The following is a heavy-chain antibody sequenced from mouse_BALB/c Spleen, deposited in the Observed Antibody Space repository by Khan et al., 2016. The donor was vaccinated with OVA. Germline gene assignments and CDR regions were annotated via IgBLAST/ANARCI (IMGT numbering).Heavy chain of an antibody. CDR2: ISSTGST. CDR1: GYSITSDYA. J-gene: IGHJ4*01. CDR3: ARSLYYSYGYALDC. Sequence: EVELVESGPGLVKPSQSLSLTCTVTGYSITSDYAWNWIRQFPGNKLEWMGYISSTGSTSYNPSLKRRISITRDTSKNQFFLQLKSVTTEDTATYYCARSLYYSYGYALDCWGRGTSVTVSS. V-gene: IGHV3-2*02. D-gene: IGHD2-14*01.